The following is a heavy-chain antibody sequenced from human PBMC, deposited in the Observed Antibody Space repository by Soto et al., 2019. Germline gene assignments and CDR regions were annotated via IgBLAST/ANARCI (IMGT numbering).Heavy chain of an antibody. Sequence: EVQLVESGGGLVQPGGSLRLPCAASGFTFSTYWMTWVRQPPGKGLEWVASINQDGSERYYVDSVRGRFTISRDNAKNSLYLQMNSLRAEETAVDYCVCGGNFFVYWGQGTLVTVSP. V-gene: IGHV3-7*01. CDR1: GFTFSTYW. D-gene: IGHD3-16*01. CDR3: VCGGNFFVY. J-gene: IGHJ4*02. CDR2: INQDGSER.